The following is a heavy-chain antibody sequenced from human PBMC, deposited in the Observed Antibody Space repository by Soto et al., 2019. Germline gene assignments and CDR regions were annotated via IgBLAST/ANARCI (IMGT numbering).Heavy chain of an antibody. D-gene: IGHD3-3*02. CDR1: GFTFSTFW. CDR2: IKKDGSEK. V-gene: IGHV3-7*01. Sequence: EVQLVESGGGLVQPGGSLRLSCAASGFTFSTFWMSWVRQAPGKGLEWVANIKKDGSEKYYVDSVKGRFTISRDNAENSLYLQMNSLRGEDTAVYYCARGERHFFYTGGRYYYFYDMDVWGKGTTVAVSS. J-gene: IGHJ6*04. CDR3: ARGERHFFYTGGRYYYFYDMDV.